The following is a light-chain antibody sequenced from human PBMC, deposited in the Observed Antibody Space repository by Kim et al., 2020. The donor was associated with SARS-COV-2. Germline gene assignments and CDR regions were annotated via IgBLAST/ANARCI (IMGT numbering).Light chain of an antibody. J-gene: IGKJ4*01. V-gene: IGKV3-11*01. CDR1: HNIGIN. Sequence: EIVLTQSPATLSLSPGEGATLSCRASHNIGINLAWYQQTRGQAPRLLIFDAAIRATGIPDKFSGSGSGTDFTLTISSLDPEDFAIYFCQQHSKWHPAPSFGGGTKVDIK. CDR3: QQHSKWHPAPS. CDR2: DAA.